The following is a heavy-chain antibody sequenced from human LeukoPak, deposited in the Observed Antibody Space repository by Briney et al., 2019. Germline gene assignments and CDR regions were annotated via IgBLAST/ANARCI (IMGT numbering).Heavy chain of an antibody. V-gene: IGHV3-64*04. CDR3: ASEQVAGPN. J-gene: IGHJ4*02. Sequence: GGSLRLSCVGSGFTFRSHAMSWVRQAPEKGLEFVSGIYENGGTAYYADSVKGRFTISRDNAKNSLYLQMNSLRAEDTAVYYCASEQVAGPNWGQGTLVTVSS. CDR2: IYENGGTA. CDR1: GFTFRSHA. D-gene: IGHD6-19*01.